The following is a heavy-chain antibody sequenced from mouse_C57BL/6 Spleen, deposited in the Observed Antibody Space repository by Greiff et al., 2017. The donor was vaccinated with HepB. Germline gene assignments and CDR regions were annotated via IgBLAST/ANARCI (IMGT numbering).Heavy chain of an antibody. V-gene: IGHV1-55*01. CDR2: IYPGSGST. CDR1: GYTFTSYW. Sequence: VQLQQPGAELVKPGASVKMSCKASGYTFTSYWITWVKQRPGQGLEWIGDIYPGSGSTNYNEKFKSKATLTVDTSSSTAYMQLSSLTSEDSAVYYCARSNANWDPYYYAMDYWGQGTSVTVSS. D-gene: IGHD4-1*01. CDR3: ARSNANWDPYYYAMDY. J-gene: IGHJ4*01.